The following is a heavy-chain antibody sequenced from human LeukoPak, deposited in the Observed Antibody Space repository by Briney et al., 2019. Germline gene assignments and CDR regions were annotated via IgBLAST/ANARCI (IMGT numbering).Heavy chain of an antibody. J-gene: IGHJ4*02. V-gene: IGHV5-51*01. CDR1: GYSFTSYW. CDR2: IYPGDSDT. CDR3: ARHVANSWGFDY. D-gene: IGHD6-13*01. Sequence: GESLKIYCKGSGYSFTSYWIGLVREMPGKGLEWMGIIYPGDSDTRYSPSFQGQVTISADKSISTAYLQGISLRATDTAMYYCARHVANSWGFDYWGQGTLVTVSS.